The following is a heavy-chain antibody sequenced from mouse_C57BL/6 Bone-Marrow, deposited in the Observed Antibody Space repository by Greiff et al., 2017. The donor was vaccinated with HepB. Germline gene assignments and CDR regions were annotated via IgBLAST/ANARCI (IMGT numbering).Heavy chain of an antibody. V-gene: IGHV1-63*01. Sequence: VQLQQSGAELVRPGTSVKMSCKASGYTFTNYWIGWAKQRPGHGLEWIGDIYPGGGYTNYNEKFKGKATLTADKSSSTAYMQFRSLTSEDSAIYYCARFHYCAMDYWGQGTSVTVSS. CDR1: GYTFTNYW. CDR2: IYPGGGYT. J-gene: IGHJ4*01. CDR3: ARFHYCAMDY.